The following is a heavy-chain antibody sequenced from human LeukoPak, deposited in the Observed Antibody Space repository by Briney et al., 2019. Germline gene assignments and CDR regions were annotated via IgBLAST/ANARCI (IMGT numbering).Heavy chain of an antibody. CDR1: GGSISSYY. D-gene: IGHD3-22*01. CDR3: AATSSGPTGRSFDY. J-gene: IGHJ4*02. Sequence: PSETLSLTCTVSGGSISSYYWSWIRQPPGKGLEWIGHIYYSGSTNYNPSLKSRVTISVDTSKNQFSLKLSSVTAADTAVYYCAATSSGPTGRSFDYWGQGTLVTVSS. CDR2: IYYSGST. V-gene: IGHV4-59*08.